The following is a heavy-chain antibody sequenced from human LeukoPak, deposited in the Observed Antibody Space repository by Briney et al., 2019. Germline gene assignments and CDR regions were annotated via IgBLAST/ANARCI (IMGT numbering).Heavy chain of an antibody. CDR2: ISAYNGNT. CDR3: ARESYYDSSDDAFDN. D-gene: IGHD3-22*01. J-gene: IGHJ3*02. Sequence: ASVKVSCKASGYTFTSYGISWVRQAPGQGLEWMGWISAYNGNTNYAQKLQGRVTMTTDTSTSTAYMELRSLRSDDTAVYYCARESYYDSSDDAFDNWGQGTMVTVSP. V-gene: IGHV1-18*01. CDR1: GYTFTSYG.